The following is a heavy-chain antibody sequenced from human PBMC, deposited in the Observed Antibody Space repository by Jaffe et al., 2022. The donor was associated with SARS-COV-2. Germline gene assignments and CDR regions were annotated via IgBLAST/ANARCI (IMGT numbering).Heavy chain of an antibody. CDR2: ISARSNYV. V-gene: IGHV3-21*02. J-gene: IGHJ4*02. Sequence: EVQLVESGGGLVKPGGSLKLSCAASGFNFNSYSLNWVRQAPGKGLEWVSSISARSNYVFYGESVKGRFTVSRDNAKDSLFLQMDSLRAEDTAVYYCARVGDPSGYFYYFDYWGQGTLVTVSS. CDR1: GFNFNSYS. D-gene: IGHD3-22*01. CDR3: ARVGDPSGYFYYFDY.